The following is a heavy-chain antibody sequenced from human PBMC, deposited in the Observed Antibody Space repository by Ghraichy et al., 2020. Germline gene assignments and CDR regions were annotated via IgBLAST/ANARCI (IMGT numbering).Heavy chain of an antibody. D-gene: IGHD1-7*01. CDR1: GGSISSSNYY. Sequence: SETLSLTCTVSGGSISSSNYYWGWIRQPPGNGLEWIGSIYYSGCTYYNPSLKSRVTMSVDTSKNQFSLNLSSVTAADTAVYFCARQQAGTTGAIDYGGKGTLVTVSS. CDR3: ARQQAGTTGAIDY. V-gene: IGHV4-39*01. CDR2: IYYSGCT. J-gene: IGHJ4*02.